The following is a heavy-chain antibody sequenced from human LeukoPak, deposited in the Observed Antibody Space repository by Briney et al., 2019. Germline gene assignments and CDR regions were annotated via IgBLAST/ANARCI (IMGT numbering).Heavy chain of an antibody. J-gene: IGHJ5*02. CDR2: INPNSGGT. Sequence: ASVKVSCRASGYTFTGYYMHWVRHAPGQGLEWMGWINPNSGGTNYAQKFQGRVTMTRDTSISTAYMELSRLRSDDTAVYYCARANYYGSGAYNWFDPWGQGTLVTVSS. CDR3: ARANYYGSGAYNWFDP. D-gene: IGHD3-10*01. CDR1: GYTFTGYY. V-gene: IGHV1-2*02.